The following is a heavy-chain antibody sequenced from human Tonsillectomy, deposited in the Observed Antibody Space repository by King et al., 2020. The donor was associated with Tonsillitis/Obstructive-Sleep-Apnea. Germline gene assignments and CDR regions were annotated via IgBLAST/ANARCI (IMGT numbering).Heavy chain of an antibody. D-gene: IGHD3-16*02. V-gene: IGHV5-51*01. J-gene: IGHJ5*02. CDR3: AREGGQGVIPNWFDP. CDR1: GYRFTSYW. CDR2: IHPGDSDT. Sequence: VQLVESGAEVKKPGESLKISCKGSGYRFTSYWIGWVRQMPGKGLEWMGIIHPGDSDTRYSPSFQGQVTISADKSVSTAYLQWSSLKASDTAIYYCAREGGQGVIPNWFDPWGQGTLVTVSS.